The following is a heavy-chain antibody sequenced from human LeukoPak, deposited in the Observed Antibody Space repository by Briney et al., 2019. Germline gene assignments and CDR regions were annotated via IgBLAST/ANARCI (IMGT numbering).Heavy chain of an antibody. Sequence: PSETLSLTCTVSGGSISSSSYYWRWIRQPPGKGLEWIGSIYYSGSTYYNPSLKSRVTISVDTSKNQFSLKLSSVTAADTAVYYCARHDRGGYCSSTSCLSYAFDIWGQGTMVTVSS. CDR2: IYYSGST. J-gene: IGHJ3*02. CDR1: GGSISSSSYY. D-gene: IGHD2-2*01. CDR3: ARHDRGGYCSSTSCLSYAFDI. V-gene: IGHV4-39*01.